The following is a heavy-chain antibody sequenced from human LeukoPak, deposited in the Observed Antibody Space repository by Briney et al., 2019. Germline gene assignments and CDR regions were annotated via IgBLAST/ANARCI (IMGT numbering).Heavy chain of an antibody. CDR2: ISSSGSTI. CDR3: ARDSQTPDV. V-gene: IGHV3-48*03. Sequence: PGGSLRLSCAASGFTFSSYEMNWVPQAPGKGLEWVSYISSSGSTIYYADSVKGRFTISRDNAKNSLYLQMNSLRAEDTAVYYCARDSQTPDVWGQGTTVTVSS. J-gene: IGHJ6*02. CDR1: GFTFSSYE.